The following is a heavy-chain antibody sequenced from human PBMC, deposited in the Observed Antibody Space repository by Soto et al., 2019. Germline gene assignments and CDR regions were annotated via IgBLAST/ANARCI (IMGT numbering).Heavy chain of an antibody. D-gene: IGHD3-9*01. CDR1: GYTFTSYG. J-gene: IGHJ4*02. CDR3: ARDYDILTGYYTFDY. CDR2: ISAYNGNT. V-gene: IGHV1-18*01. Sequence: ASVKVSCKASGYTFTSYGISWVRQAPGQGLEWMGWISAYNGNTNYAQKLQGRVTMTTDTSTSTAYMELRSLRSDDTAVYYCARDYDILTGYYTFDYWGQGALVTVSS.